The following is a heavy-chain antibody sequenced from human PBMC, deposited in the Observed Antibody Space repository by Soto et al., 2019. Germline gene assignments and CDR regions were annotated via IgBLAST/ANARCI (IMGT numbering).Heavy chain of an antibody. CDR1: GGSISSSNW. Sequence: QVQLHESGPGLVKPSGTLSLTCAVSGGSISSSNWWSWVRHPPGKELEWIGEIYHSGSTNYNPSLKSRVTISVDKSKNQFSLKLSSVTAADTAVYYCATIPSGWSPYYFDYWGQGTLVTVSS. CDR2: IYHSGST. CDR3: ATIPSGWSPYYFDY. D-gene: IGHD6-19*01. J-gene: IGHJ4*02. V-gene: IGHV4-4*02.